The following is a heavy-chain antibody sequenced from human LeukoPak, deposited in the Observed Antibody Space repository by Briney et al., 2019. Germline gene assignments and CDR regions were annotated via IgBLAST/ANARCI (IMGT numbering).Heavy chain of an antibody. CDR1: GFTFSSYG. CDR3: ARAAVDTAMVTY. Sequence: GRSLRLSCAASGFTFSSYGMHWVRQAPGKGLEWVAVIWYDGSNKYYADSVKGRFTISRDNSKNTLYLQMNSLRVEDTAVYYCARAAVDTAMVTYWGQGTLVTVSS. CDR2: IWYDGSNK. J-gene: IGHJ4*02. V-gene: IGHV3-33*01. D-gene: IGHD5-18*01.